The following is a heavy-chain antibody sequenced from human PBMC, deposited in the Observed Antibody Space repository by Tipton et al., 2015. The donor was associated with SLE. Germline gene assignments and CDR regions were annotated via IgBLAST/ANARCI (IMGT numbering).Heavy chain of an antibody. Sequence: GLVKPSETLSLSCTVSGGSISSSSYYWGWIRQPPGKGLEWIGRIYYSGSSYYNPSLKSRVTISVDTSKNQFSLKVRSVTAADTAVYYCARGISGYSSSWHYYYYVMDVWGQGTTVTVSS. CDR1: GGSISSSSYY. CDR2: IYYSGSS. CDR3: ARGISGYSSSWHYYYYVMDV. D-gene: IGHD6-13*01. J-gene: IGHJ6*02. V-gene: IGHV4-39*07.